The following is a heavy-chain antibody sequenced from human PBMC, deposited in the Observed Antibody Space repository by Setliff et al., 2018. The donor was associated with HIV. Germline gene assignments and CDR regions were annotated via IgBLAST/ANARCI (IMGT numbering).Heavy chain of an antibody. J-gene: IGHJ4*02. CDR3: ARLSRSVADSKYYFDY. Sequence: SETLSLTCTVSGGSISTTSYYWGWIRQPPGKGLEWIGSIFYSGSTYYNPSLKSRVTISVDTSKNHFSLKVSSVTAADTAVYYCARLSRSVADSKYYFDYWGQRTLVTVSS. D-gene: IGHD6-19*01. CDR2: IFYSGST. V-gene: IGHV4-39*02. CDR1: GGSISTTSYY.